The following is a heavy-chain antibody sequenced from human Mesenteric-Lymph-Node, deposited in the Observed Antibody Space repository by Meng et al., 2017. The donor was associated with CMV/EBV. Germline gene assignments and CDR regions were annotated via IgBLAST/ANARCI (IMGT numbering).Heavy chain of an antibody. J-gene: IGHJ4*02. CDR2: VKSKTDGETT. CDR3: TTDLRWGEPYFDY. D-gene: IGHD3-16*01. CDR1: GFTFSNAW. Sequence: SGFTFSNAWMSWVRQAPGRGLEWVGRVKSKTDGETTDYATPVKGRFTISRDDSKNTLYLQLNSLRTEDTGIYYCTTDLRWGEPYFDYWGQGTLVTVSS. V-gene: IGHV3-15*01.